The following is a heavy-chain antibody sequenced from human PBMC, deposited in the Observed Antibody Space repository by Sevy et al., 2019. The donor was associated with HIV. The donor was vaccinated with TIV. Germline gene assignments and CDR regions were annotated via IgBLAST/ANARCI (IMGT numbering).Heavy chain of an antibody. CDR3: ARGSSGYDLLLEC. Sequence: ASVKVSCKASGYTFTTYGISWVRQAPGQGLEWMGWISAYSGNTNYTQKLQGRVTMTTDTSTSTAYMELRSLRSDDTAVYYCARGSSGYDLLLECWGQGTLVTVSS. CDR1: GYTFTTYG. J-gene: IGHJ4*02. V-gene: IGHV1-18*01. CDR2: ISAYSGNT. D-gene: IGHD5-12*01.